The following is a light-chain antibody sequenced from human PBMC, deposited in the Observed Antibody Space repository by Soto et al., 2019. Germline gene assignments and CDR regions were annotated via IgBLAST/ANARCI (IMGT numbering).Light chain of an antibody. CDR3: SSYKSSSTRV. CDR1: SSDVGAYDF. J-gene: IGLJ1*01. V-gene: IGLV2-14*03. CDR2: EVS. Sequence: QSALTQPASVSGSPGQSITISCTGTSSDVGAYDFVSWYQQHPDKAPKLMIYEVSNRPSGVSNRFSGSKSVNTATLTISGLQAEHEADYYCSSYKSSSTRVFGTGTKVTV.